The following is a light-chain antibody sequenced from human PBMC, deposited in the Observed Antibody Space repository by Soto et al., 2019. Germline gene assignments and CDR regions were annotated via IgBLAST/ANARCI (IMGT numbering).Light chain of an antibody. V-gene: IGKV1-5*01. CDR3: QQSYSTPIT. CDR1: ESISSW. J-gene: IGKJ5*01. Sequence: DIQMTQSPSTLSASIGDRVVITCRASESISSWLAWYQQKPGKAPKLLIYDVSSLESGVPSRFSGSESGTEFTLTISSLQPDDFATYYCQQSYSTPITFGQGTRLEIK. CDR2: DVS.